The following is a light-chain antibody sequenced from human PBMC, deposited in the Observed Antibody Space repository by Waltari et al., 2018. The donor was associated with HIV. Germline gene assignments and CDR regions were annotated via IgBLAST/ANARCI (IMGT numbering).Light chain of an antibody. Sequence: DMLTKQTPLSSPVIVGQAASNSCRTSRSFYRSDDNTYLTWHHQRPGQPPRHLVCRISNRLSAVPHRRCGSGAGTDYPPNIMRVEAADAGVYYCLQLTQFPFCTFGQGTKVEIK. V-gene: IGKV2-24*01. CDR2: RIS. CDR3: LQLTQFPFCT. CDR1: RSFYRSDDNTY. J-gene: IGKJ2*02.